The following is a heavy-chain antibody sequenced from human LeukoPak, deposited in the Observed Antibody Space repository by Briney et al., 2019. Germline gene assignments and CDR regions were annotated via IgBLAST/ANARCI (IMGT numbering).Heavy chain of an antibody. Sequence: GGSLRLSCAASGFTFTTYWINWVRQAPGKGLEWVAVINQDGSEKYYVDSVKGRFTISRDNAKNSLYLQMNSLRVEDTAVYYCARDFRNAGDYWGQGTLVTVSS. J-gene: IGHJ4*02. V-gene: IGHV3-7*01. CDR1: GFTFTTYW. CDR3: ARDFRNAGDY. D-gene: IGHD1-14*01. CDR2: INQDGSEK.